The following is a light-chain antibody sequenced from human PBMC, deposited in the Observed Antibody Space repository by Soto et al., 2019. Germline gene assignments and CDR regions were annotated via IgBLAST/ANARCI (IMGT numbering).Light chain of an antibody. CDR1: QGIRND. V-gene: IGKV1-27*01. CDR3: QKYNSALWT. CDR2: AAS. Sequence: DIQMTQSPSSLSAYVGYRVTITCRASQGIRNDLAWYQQKPGKVPKLLIYAASTLQSGVPSRFSGSGSGTEFTLTISSLQPEDVATYYCQKYNSALWTFGQGTKVDIK. J-gene: IGKJ1*01.